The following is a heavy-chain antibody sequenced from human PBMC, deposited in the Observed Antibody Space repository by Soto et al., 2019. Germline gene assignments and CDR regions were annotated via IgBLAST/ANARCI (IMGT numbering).Heavy chain of an antibody. CDR3: GKVLVGATGHTDSDS. V-gene: IGHV4-39*01. D-gene: IGHD2-15*01. Sequence: KTSETLSLTCTVSGGSIYSSGYYWVWIRQPPGRGLEWIGNIDYNGVTYSNPSLKSRVTISRDTSRNQFSLKLTSVTAADTALYYCGKVLVGATGHTDSDSWGPGTLVTVSS. J-gene: IGHJ4*02. CDR1: GGSIYSSGYY. CDR2: IDYNGVT.